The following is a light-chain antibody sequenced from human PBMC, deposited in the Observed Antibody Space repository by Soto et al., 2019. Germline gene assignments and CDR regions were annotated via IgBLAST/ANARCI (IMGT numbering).Light chain of an antibody. Sequence: DIQMTQSPSTLSASVGDRVTITCRASQSISSWLARYQQKPGKAPNLLIYKASSLQSGVPSRFSGSGSGTEFTLTISSLQPDDFATYYCQQYNHWYTFGQGTKLEIQ. CDR1: QSISSW. CDR3: QQYNHWYT. J-gene: IGKJ2*01. CDR2: KAS. V-gene: IGKV1-5*03.